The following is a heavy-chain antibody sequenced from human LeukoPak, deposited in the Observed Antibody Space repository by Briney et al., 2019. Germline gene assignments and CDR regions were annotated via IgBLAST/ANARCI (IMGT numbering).Heavy chain of an antibody. V-gene: IGHV3-30-3*01. D-gene: IGHD2/OR15-2a*01. CDR2: ISYDGSNK. CDR1: GFTFSSYA. Sequence: KPGGSLRLSCAASGFTFSSYAMHWVRQAPGKGLEWVAVISYDGSNKYYADSVKGRFTISKDNAKNTVYLQMNNLRAEDTAVYYCVSFYETYWGRGTLVTVSS. CDR3: VSFYETY. J-gene: IGHJ4*02.